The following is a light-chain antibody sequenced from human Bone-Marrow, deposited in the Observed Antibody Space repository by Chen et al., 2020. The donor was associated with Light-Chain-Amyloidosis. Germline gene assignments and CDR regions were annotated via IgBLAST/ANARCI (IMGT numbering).Light chain of an antibody. V-gene: IGLV6-57*02. Sequence: FMLTQPHSVSGSPGKTVTISCTAISGSIPTNYVLWYQKHPGSVPTSVIYDDDQRPPGVPDRFSGSIDSTSNSSSLTVSGLKTEDEADYYCQSYDDSNPWVFGGGTKLTVL. J-gene: IGLJ3*02. CDR1: SGSIPTNY. CDR3: QSYDDSNPWV. CDR2: DDD.